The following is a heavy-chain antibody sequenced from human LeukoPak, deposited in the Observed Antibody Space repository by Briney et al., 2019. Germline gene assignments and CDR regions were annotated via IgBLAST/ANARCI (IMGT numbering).Heavy chain of an antibody. CDR1: GFTFSSYA. CDR2: INGSGGST. CDR3: ARLPFITRNWFDP. V-gene: IGHV3-23*01. D-gene: IGHD3-22*01. J-gene: IGHJ5*02. Sequence: GGSLRLSCAASGFTFSSYAMSWVRQAPGKGLEWVSAINGSGGSTYYADSVKGRFTISRDNSKNTLYLQMNSLRAEDTAVYYCARLPFITRNWFDPWGQGTLVTVSS.